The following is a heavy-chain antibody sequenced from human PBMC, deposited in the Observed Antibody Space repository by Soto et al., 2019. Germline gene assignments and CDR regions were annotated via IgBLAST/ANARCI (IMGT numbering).Heavy chain of an antibody. CDR1: GFTFSDYY. CDR2: ISSGAITI. D-gene: IGHD1-1*01. Sequence: PGGSLRLSCAASGFTFSDYYMNWIRQAPGKGLEWVSYISSGAITIYYADSVKGRFTISRDNAKNSLYLQMNSLRAEDTAVYYCARVSGRRTTGTLAPDYWGQGTLVTVSS. V-gene: IGHV3-11*01. CDR3: ARVSGRRTTGTLAPDY. J-gene: IGHJ4*02.